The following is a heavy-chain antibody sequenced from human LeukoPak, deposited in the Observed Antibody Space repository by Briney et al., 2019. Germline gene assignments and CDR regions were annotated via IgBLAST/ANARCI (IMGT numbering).Heavy chain of an antibody. D-gene: IGHD1-26*01. Sequence: ASVKVSCKTSGYTFIDYYLHWVRQAPGQSFEYMGIINPAGGSTSYHHKFQDRVTMTREASTSTIYMELRSHTFEDTAVYYCARGQLGPTSAPFDSWGQGTLVTVSS. CDR3: ARGQLGPTSAPFDS. J-gene: IGHJ4*02. CDR2: INPAGGST. V-gene: IGHV1-46*01. CDR1: GYTFIDYY.